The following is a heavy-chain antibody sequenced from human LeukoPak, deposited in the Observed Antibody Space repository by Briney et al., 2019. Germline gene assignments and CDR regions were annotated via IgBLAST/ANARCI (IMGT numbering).Heavy chain of an antibody. V-gene: IGHV3-7*01. CDR2: IKQDGSEK. Sequence: GGSLRLSCAASGFTFSSYWMSWVRQAPGKGLEWVANIKQDGSEKYYVDSVKGRFTISRDNAKNSLYLQMNSLRAKDTAVYYCAKDSYDYDFWSGSPFDYWGQGTLVTVSS. J-gene: IGHJ4*02. CDR1: GFTFSSYW. D-gene: IGHD3-3*01. CDR3: AKDSYDYDFWSGSPFDY.